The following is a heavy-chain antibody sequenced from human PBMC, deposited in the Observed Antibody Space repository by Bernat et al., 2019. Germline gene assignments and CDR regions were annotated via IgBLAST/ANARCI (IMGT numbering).Heavy chain of an antibody. Sequence: EVQLLESGGGLVQPGGSLRLSCAASGFTFSSYAMSWVRQAPGKGLEWVGRIKSKTDGGTTDYAAPVKGRFTISRDDSKNTLYLQMNSLKTEDTAVYYCTTLDQWELLTYWGQGTLVTVSS. CDR1: GFTFSSYA. J-gene: IGHJ4*02. CDR2: IKSKTDGGTT. D-gene: IGHD1-26*01. V-gene: IGHV3-15*01. CDR3: TTLDQWELLTY.